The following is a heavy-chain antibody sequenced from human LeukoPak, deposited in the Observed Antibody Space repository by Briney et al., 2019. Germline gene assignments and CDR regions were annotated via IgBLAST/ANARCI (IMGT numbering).Heavy chain of an antibody. CDR2: IYSGGDT. J-gene: IGHJ4*02. D-gene: IGHD2-2*01. V-gene: IGHV3-66*01. CDR1: GFTFSSYS. CDR3: ARELVPPPDY. Sequence: GGSLRLSCAASGFTFSSYSMNWVRQAPGKGLEWVSVIYSGGDTYYADSVKGRFTISRDNSKNMIYLEMSSLKAEDTAVYYCARELVPPPDYWGQGTLVTVSS.